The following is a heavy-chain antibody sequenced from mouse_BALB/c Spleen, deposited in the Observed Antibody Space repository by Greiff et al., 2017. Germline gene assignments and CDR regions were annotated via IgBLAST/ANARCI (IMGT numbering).Heavy chain of an antibody. D-gene: IGHD2-1*01. CDR3: ARHGNYRAWFAY. CDR1: GYSITSDYA. Sequence: EVKLEESGPGLVKPSQSLSLTCTVTGYSITSDYAWNWIRQFPGNKLEWMGYISYSGSTSYNPSLKSRISITRDTSKNQFFLQLNSVTTEDTATYYCARHGNYRAWFAYWGQGTLVTVSA. J-gene: IGHJ3*01. V-gene: IGHV3-2*02. CDR2: ISYSGST.